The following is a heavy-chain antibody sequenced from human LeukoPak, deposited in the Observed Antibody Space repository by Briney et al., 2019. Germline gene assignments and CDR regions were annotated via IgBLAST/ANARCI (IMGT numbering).Heavy chain of an antibody. V-gene: IGHV3-23*01. CDR1: GFTFSSYA. Sequence: GGSLRLSCAASGFTFSSYAMTWVRQAPGKGLEWVSGISGSGGATYSADSVKGRFTISRDNSKNTLYLQMNSLRAEDTAVYYCAKSAHYGSGSYWYGMDVWGQGTTVTVSS. CDR3: AKSAHYGSGSYWYGMDV. D-gene: IGHD3-10*01. J-gene: IGHJ6*02. CDR2: ISGSGGAT.